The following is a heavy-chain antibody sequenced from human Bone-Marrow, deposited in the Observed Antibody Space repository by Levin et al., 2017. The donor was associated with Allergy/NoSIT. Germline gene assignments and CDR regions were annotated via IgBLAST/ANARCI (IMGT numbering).Heavy chain of an antibody. V-gene: IGHV1-3*04. Sequence: SVKVSCKASGYSFTSYAMHWVRQAPGQRPEWMGWINTGSGETKFLQNFQGRVILTRDISASTAYMELPSLSPEDTAVYYCAAIDYGDYWGQGTLVKVSS. CDR1: GYSFTSYA. CDR3: AAIDYGDY. J-gene: IGHJ4*02. D-gene: IGHD2-21*01. CDR2: INTGSGET.